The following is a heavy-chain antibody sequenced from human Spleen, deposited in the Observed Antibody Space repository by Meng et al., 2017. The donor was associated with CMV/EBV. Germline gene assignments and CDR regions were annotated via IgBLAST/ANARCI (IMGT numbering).Heavy chain of an antibody. J-gene: IGHJ4*02. V-gene: IGHV1-69*04. D-gene: IGHD6-13*01. Sequence: SVKVSCKASGGTFSSYTISWVRQAPGQGLEWMGRIIPILGIANYAQKFQGRVTITADKSTSTAYMELSSLRAEDTAVYYCARERWGSSSWYVLDYWGQGTLVTVSS. CDR3: ARERWGSSSWYVLDY. CDR1: GGTFSSYT. CDR2: IIPILGIA.